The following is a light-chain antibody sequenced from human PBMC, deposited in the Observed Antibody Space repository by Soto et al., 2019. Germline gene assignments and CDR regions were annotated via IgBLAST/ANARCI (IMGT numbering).Light chain of an antibody. V-gene: IGKV1-5*01. CDR2: DAS. CDR3: HQYNTYST. Sequence: DLQMTQSPSTLSASIGDRVTITCRASQSISNWLAWYQQKPGKAPKVLIYDASNLQSGVPSRFSGSGSGTEFTLTISSLQPDDFATYYCHQYNTYSTFGQGTKVEIK. CDR1: QSISNW. J-gene: IGKJ1*01.